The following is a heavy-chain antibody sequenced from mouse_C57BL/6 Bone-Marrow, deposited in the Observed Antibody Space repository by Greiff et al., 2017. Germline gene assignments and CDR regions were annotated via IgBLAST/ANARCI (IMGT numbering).Heavy chain of an antibody. D-gene: IGHD1-1*01. CDR2: SYPGDGDT. Sequence: QVQLQQSGPELVKPGASVKISCKASGYAFSSSWMNWVKQRPGKGLEGIGRSYPGDGDTNYNGKFRGKATLTADKSSSTAYMQLSSLTSEDAAVYFCAREFIATVVASYYFDYGGQGTTLTVSA. CDR3: AREFIATVVASYYFDY. CDR1: GYAFSSSW. V-gene: IGHV1-82*01. J-gene: IGHJ2*01.